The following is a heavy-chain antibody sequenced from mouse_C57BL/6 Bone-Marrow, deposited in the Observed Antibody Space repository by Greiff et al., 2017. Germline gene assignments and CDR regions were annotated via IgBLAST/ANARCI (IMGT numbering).Heavy chain of an antibody. CDR3: ASTRGYFDV. D-gene: IGHD3-1*01. V-gene: IGHV5-17*01. CDR1: GFTFSDYG. CDR2: ISSGSSTI. J-gene: IGHJ1*03. Sequence: EVMLVESGGGLVKPGGSLKLSCAASGFTFSDYGMHWVRQAPEKGLEWVAYISSGSSTIYYAHKVKGRFTISRDNAKNTLFLQMSSRRSEDTTMYYCASTRGYFDVWGTGTTVTVSS.